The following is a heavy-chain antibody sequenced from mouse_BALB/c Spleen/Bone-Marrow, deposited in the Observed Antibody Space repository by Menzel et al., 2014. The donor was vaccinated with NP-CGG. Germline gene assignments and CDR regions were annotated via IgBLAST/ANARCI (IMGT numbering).Heavy chain of an antibody. CDR1: GFSFSNYG. Sequence: EVQLQQSGGGLVKSGGSLKLSCAASGFSFSNYGMSWLRQTPEKRLEWVATISGDGRYTFYSDSVRGRFTISRDNAKNNLYLQLSSLGSEDTALYYCARHASYDQTVVSFVCWGQGTLVTVSA. V-gene: IGHV5-9-2*01. CDR3: ARHASYDQTVVSFVC. J-gene: IGHJ3*01. CDR2: ISGDGRYT. D-gene: IGHD2-3*01.